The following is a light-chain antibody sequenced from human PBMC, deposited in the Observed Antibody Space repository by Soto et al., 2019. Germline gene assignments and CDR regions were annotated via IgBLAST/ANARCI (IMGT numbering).Light chain of an antibody. V-gene: IGKV3-20*01. CDR3: QQFDGSPRT. Sequence: IVLTQSPGTLSLSPGERATLSCRASQSIRSTYLAWYQQKPGQAPRLLIYGASSRATGIPDRFSGSGSGTDFTLTISRLEPEDFVVYYCQQFDGSPRTFGQGTKVEIK. J-gene: IGKJ1*01. CDR2: GAS. CDR1: QSIRSTY.